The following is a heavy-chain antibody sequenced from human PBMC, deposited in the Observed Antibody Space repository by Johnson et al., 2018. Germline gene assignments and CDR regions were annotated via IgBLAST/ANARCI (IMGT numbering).Heavy chain of an antibody. J-gene: IGHJ3*02. CDR2: IPWISAST. D-gene: IGHD3-22*01. V-gene: IGHV3-20*04. Sequence: VQLVQSGGGVVRPGGSLRLSCAASGVKSDISGMSWVRQPPGKGLEWISGIPWISASTASADPVMVRFIISSDTAKNTLYLQMNSLRAEDTALYYCATDQYFYDSSAYYADAFDIWGQGTMVTVSS. CDR1: GVKSDISG. CDR3: ATDQYFYDSSAYYADAFDI.